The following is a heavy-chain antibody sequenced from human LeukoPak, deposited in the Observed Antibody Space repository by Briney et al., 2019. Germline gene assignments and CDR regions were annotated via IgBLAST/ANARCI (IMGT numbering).Heavy chain of an antibody. V-gene: IGHV3-30*18. Sequence: GRSLRLSCAASGFTFSSHGIHWVRQAPGKGLEWVAVISYDGSIKYYADSVKGRFTISRDNSKNTLYLQMNSLRAEDTAVYYCAKALVFPGGYKVVGYYFDYWGQGTLVTVSS. J-gene: IGHJ4*02. D-gene: IGHD5-24*01. CDR1: GFTFSSHG. CDR2: ISYDGSIK. CDR3: AKALVFPGGYKVVGYYFDY.